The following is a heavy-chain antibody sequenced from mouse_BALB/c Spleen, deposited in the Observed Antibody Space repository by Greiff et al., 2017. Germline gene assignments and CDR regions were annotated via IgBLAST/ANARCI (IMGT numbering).Heavy chain of an antibody. CDR1: GYTFTSYY. J-gene: IGHJ1*01. CDR3: TSFGPLDFDV. CDR2: INPSNGGT. D-gene: IGHD1-2*01. Sequence: VKLMESGAELVKPGASVKLSCKASGYTFTSYYMYWVKQRPGQGLEWIGEINPSNGGTNFNEKFKSKATLTVDKSSSTAYMQLSSLTSEDSAVYYCTSFGPLDFDVWGAGTTVTVSS. V-gene: IGHV1S81*02.